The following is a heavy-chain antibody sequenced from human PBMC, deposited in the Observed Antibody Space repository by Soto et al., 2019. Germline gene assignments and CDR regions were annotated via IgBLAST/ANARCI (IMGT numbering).Heavy chain of an antibody. CDR1: CVSFNSYC. CDR3: TTSRTRWTDSFDF. D-gene: IGHD1-1*01. CDR2: ATPYGRS. J-gene: IGHJ3*01. Sequence: SETLSLTCAVYCVSFNSYCWNWVRQPPGKGLEWIGEATPYGRSNYNPSLKSRVTISKDTSKNQFSLEVRSLTAADTALYYCTTSRTRWTDSFDFWGRGAMVTVSS. V-gene: IGHV4-34*01.